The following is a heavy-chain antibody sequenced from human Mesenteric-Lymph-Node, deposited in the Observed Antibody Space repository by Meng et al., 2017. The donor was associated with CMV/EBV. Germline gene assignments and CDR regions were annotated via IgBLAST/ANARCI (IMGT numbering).Heavy chain of an antibody. D-gene: IGHD6-19*01. CDR2: MNPNSGNT. CDR3: ARGRATWLVHFPYYYYGMDV. Sequence: ASVKVSCKASGYTFTSYDINWVRQATGQGLEWMGWMNPNSGNTGYAQKFQGRVTMTRNTSISTAYMELSSLRSEDTAVYYCARGRATWLVHFPYYYYGMDVWGQGTTVTVS. V-gene: IGHV1-8*01. CDR1: GYTFTSYD. J-gene: IGHJ6*02.